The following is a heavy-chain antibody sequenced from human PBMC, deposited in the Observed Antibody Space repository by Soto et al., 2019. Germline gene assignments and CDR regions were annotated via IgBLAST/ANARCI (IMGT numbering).Heavy chain of an antibody. V-gene: IGHV1-46*01. Sequence: ASVKVSCKASGYTFTNYYMHWVRQAPRQGLEWMGIINPTTGSTVYAPKFEGRVTMTWVTSTRTVYMELSNLRSEDTAVYYCARDMADSSGYYYDRWGQGTLVTV. CDR2: INPTTGST. D-gene: IGHD3-22*01. J-gene: IGHJ4*02. CDR1: GYTFTNYY. CDR3: ARDMADSSGYYYDR.